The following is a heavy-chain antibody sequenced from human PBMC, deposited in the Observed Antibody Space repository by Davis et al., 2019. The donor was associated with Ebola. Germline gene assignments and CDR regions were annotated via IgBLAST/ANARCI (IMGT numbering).Heavy chain of an antibody. V-gene: IGHV1-24*01. Sequence: ASVKVSCKVSGYRLSKVSIHWVRQAPGKGLEWMGGLDLEHDEIIYAQKFQGRVTMTEDTSTDTAYMELSSLKSEDTALYFCATGRGITILGALTPFGCYFDSWGQGTLVAVSS. J-gene: IGHJ4*02. CDR2: LDLEHDEI. CDR3: ATGRGITILGALTPFGCYFDS. D-gene: IGHD3-3*01. CDR1: GYRLSKVS.